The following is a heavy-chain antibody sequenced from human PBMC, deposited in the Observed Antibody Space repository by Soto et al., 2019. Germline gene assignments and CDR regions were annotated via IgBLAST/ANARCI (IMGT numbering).Heavy chain of an antibody. CDR3: ARDRYYYGSGSYLGFDP. Sequence: QVQLVQSGAEVKKPGASVKVSCKASGYTFTSYGISWVRQAPGQGLEWMGWISAYNGNTNYAQKLQGRVTMTTDTSTRTAYMELRSLRSDDTAVYYCARDRYYYGSGSYLGFDPWGQGTLVTVSS. CDR2: ISAYNGNT. CDR1: GYTFTSYG. J-gene: IGHJ5*02. V-gene: IGHV1-18*01. D-gene: IGHD3-10*01.